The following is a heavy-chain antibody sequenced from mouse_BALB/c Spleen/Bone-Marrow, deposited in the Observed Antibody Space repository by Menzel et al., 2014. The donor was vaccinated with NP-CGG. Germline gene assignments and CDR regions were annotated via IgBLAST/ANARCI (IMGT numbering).Heavy chain of an antibody. CDR2: IYPSDSYT. V-gene: IGHV1S126*01. CDR3: TRGSSYVGYAMDY. J-gene: IGHJ4*01. CDR1: GYTFTNNW. Sequence: QVQLKQSGAELVRPGASVKLSCKASGYTFTNNWINWVKQRPGQGLEWIGNIYPSDSYTNYNQKLKDKATLTVDKSSSTAYMQLSSPTSEDSAVYYCTRGSSYVGYAMDYWGQGTSVTVSS. D-gene: IGHD1-1*01.